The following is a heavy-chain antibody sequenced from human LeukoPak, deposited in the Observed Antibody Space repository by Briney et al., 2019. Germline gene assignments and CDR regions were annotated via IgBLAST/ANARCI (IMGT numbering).Heavy chain of an antibody. J-gene: IGHJ3*02. CDR3: ARDNDYSNFQNAFDI. V-gene: IGHV1-2*02. CDR1: GYTFTGYY. Sequence: ASVKVSCKASGYTFTGYYMHWVRQAPGQGPEWMGWINPNSGGTNYAQKFQGRVTMTRDTSISTAYMELSRLRSDDTAVYYCARDNDYSNFQNAFDIWGQGTMVTVSS. D-gene: IGHD4-11*01. CDR2: INPNSGGT.